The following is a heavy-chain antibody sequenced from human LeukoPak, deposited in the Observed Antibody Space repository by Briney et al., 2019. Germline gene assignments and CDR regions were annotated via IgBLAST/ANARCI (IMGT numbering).Heavy chain of an antibody. D-gene: IGHD3-10*01. J-gene: IGHJ4*02. CDR3: AIDLYASGSRTTDLDY. CDR2: IGSDSSYL. CDR1: GFPFNSYS. Sequence: GGSLRLSCAASGFPFNSYSMNWVRQAPGKGLEWVSSIGSDSSYLFYADSVKGRFTISRDNAKNALYLQMNSLRVEDTAVYYCAIDLYASGSRTTDLDYWGQGTPVTVSS. V-gene: IGHV3-21*01.